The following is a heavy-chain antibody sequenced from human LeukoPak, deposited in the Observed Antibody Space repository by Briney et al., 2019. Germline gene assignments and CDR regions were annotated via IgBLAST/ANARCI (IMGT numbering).Heavy chain of an antibody. Sequence: PEGSLRLSCAASGFKFCHFWMPWVRQTPGKGLEWVADIKEDGSEKYYVDSVKGRFTISRDNNKNSLYLQMNSLRGDDTAVYFCVRDSRPGGAMGLYHNFDHWGLGTLVTVSS. V-gene: IGHV3-7*01. J-gene: IGHJ4*02. CDR2: IKEDGSEK. CDR1: GFKFCHFW. CDR3: VRDSRPGGAMGLYHNFDH. D-gene: IGHD3-16*01.